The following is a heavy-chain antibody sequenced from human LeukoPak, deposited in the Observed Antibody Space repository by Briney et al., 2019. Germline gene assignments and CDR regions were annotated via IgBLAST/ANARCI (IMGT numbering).Heavy chain of an antibody. CDR2: IYTSGST. Sequence: SETLSLTCAVYGGSFSGYYWSWIRQPPGKGLEWIGRIYTSGSTNYNPSLKSRVTMSVDTSKNQFSLKLSSVTAADTAVYYCARDGTAMISFDYWGQGTLVTVSS. CDR1: GGSFSGYY. CDR3: ARDGTAMISFDY. J-gene: IGHJ4*02. D-gene: IGHD5-18*01. V-gene: IGHV4-4*07.